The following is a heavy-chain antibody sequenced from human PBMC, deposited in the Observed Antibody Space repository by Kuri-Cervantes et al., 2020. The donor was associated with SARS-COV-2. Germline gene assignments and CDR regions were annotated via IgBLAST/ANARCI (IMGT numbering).Heavy chain of an antibody. CDR1: GYSFTGYY. V-gene: IGHV1-2*04. Sequence: SVKVSCMASGYSFTGYYMHWVRQAPGQGLEWMGWINPNSGGTNYAQKFQGWVTMTRDTSISTAYMELSRLRSDDTAVYYCARELVVVPAAEQNLYYYYGMDVWGQGTTVTVSS. J-gene: IGHJ6*02. D-gene: IGHD2-2*01. CDR2: INPNSGGT. CDR3: ARELVVVPAAEQNLYYYYGMDV.